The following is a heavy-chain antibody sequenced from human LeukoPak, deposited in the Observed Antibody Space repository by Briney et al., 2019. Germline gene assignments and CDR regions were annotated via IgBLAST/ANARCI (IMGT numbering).Heavy chain of an antibody. Sequence: ASVKVSCKASGYTFTGYYMHWVRQAPGQGLEWMGWINPNSGGTNYAQKFQGRVTMTRDTSISTAYMELSRLRSDDTAVYYCARDPTYYYDSSGYTADYWGQGTLVTVSS. V-gene: IGHV1-2*02. CDR3: ARDPTYYYDSSGYTADY. J-gene: IGHJ4*02. CDR1: GYTFTGYY. D-gene: IGHD3-22*01. CDR2: INPNSGGT.